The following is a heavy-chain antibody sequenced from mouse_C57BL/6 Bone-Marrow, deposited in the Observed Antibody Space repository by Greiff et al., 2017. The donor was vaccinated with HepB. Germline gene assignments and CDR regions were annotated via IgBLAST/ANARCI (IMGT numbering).Heavy chain of an antibody. Sequence: EVPLVESGGGLVQPKGSLKLSCAASGFSFHTYAMNWVRQAPGKGLEWVARIRSKSNNYATYYADSVKDRFTISRDDSESMLYLQMNNLKTDDTAMYYCVRATVAYAIDYSGQGTSVTVSS. J-gene: IGHJ4*01. D-gene: IGHD1-1*01. CDR2: IRSKSNNYAT. CDR1: GFSFHTYA. V-gene: IGHV10-1*01. CDR3: VRATVAYAIDY.